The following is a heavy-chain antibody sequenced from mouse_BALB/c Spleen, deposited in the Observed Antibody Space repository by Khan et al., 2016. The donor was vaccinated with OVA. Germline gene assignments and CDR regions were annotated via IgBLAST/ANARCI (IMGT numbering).Heavy chain of an antibody. J-gene: IGHJ3*01. CDR2: ICSAGTYT. CDR3: GNGNEGGFAY. Sequence: EVELVESGGGLVKPGGSLKLSCAASGFTFSSFAMSWVRPPPEKRLEWVATICSAGTYTYYPDSLKGRFTISRDTANTPLYLQLNSLTSEDTARYYWGNGNEGGFAYWGQGTRVTVSA. CDR1: GFTFSSFA. V-gene: IGHV5-9-1*01. D-gene: IGHD1-1*01.